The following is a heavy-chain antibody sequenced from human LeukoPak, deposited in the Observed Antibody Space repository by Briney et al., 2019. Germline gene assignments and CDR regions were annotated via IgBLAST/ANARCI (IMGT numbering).Heavy chain of an antibody. Sequence: SETLSLTCTVSGGSISIYYWNWIRQPAGKRLEWIGRIFTSGITNYNPSLKSRVTMSVDTSKNQFSLNLSSVTAADTAVYYCARDLGGYPFFMDVWGRGTTVIVSS. CDR3: ARDLGGYPFFMDV. CDR2: IFTSGIT. V-gene: IGHV4-4*07. J-gene: IGHJ6*03. CDR1: GGSISIYY. D-gene: IGHD2-15*01.